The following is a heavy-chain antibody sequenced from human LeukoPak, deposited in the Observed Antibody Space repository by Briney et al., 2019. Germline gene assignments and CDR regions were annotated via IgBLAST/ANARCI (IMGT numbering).Heavy chain of an antibody. CDR2: ISWNSGSI. CDR1: GFTFDDYA. Sequence: SGGSLRLSCAASGFTFDDYAMHWVRQAPGKGLEWVSGISWNSGSIGYADSVKGRFTISRDNSKNTLYLQMNSLRAEDTAVYYCAKDLRGRGDYWGQGTLVTVSS. J-gene: IGHJ4*02. V-gene: IGHV3-9*01. CDR3: AKDLRGRGDY.